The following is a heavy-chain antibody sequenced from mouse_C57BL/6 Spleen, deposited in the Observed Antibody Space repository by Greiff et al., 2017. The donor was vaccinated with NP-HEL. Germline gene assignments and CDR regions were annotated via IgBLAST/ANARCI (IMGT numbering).Heavy chain of an antibody. V-gene: IGHV1-82*01. CDR1: GYAFSSSW. CDR3: AISSYRFAY. J-gene: IGHJ3*01. CDR2: IYPGDGYT. Sequence: VKLQESGPELVKPGASVKISCKASGYAFSSSWMNWVKQRPGKGLEWIGRIYPGDGYTNYNGKLKGKATLTADKSSSTAYMQLSSMTSEDSAVYYCAISSYRFAYWGQGTLVTVSA. D-gene: IGHD1-1*01.